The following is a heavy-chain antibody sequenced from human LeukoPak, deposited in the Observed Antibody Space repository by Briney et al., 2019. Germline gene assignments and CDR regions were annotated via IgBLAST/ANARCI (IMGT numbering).Heavy chain of an antibody. Sequence: ASVKVSCKASGYTFTSYYMHWVRQAPGQGLEWMGIINPSGGSTSYAQKFQGRVTMTRDTSTSTVYMELSSPRSEDTAVYYCARGGSVERLDDAFDIWGQGTMVTVSS. CDR2: INPSGGST. V-gene: IGHV1-46*01. CDR1: GYTFTSYY. D-gene: IGHD1-1*01. J-gene: IGHJ3*02. CDR3: ARGGSVERLDDAFDI.